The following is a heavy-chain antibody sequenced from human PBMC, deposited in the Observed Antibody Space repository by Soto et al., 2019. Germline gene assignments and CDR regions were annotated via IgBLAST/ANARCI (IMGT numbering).Heavy chain of an antibody. D-gene: IGHD3-10*01. CDR3: ASLLRISGSYYFDY. V-gene: IGHV4-4*02. Sequence: SETLSLTCAVSGGSISSSNWWSWVRQPPGKGLEWIGEIYHSGSTNYNPSLKSRVTISVDKSKNRFSLKLSSVTAADTAVYYCASLLRISGSYYFDYWGQGTLVTVSS. CDR2: IYHSGST. CDR1: GGSISSSNW. J-gene: IGHJ4*02.